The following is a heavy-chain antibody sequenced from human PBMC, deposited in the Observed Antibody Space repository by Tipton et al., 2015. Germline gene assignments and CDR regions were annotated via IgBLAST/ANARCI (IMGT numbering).Heavy chain of an antibody. D-gene: IGHD3-10*01. V-gene: IGHV4-59*12. CDR1: GGSIDSYY. CDR3: ARGPDGGAFDI. J-gene: IGHJ3*02. CDR2: IDFRGST. Sequence: TLSLTCTVSGGSIDSYYWSWIRQPPGKRLEWIGYIDFRGSTEYNPSVKSRVSISVDRSKNQFSLQLNSVTPEDTATYYCARGPDGGAFDIWGQGTMVTVSS.